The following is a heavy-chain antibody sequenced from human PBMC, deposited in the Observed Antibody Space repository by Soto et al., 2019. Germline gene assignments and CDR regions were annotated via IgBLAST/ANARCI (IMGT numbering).Heavy chain of an antibody. Sequence: GGSLRLSCAASGFTFSSYAMHWVRQAPGKGLEWVAVISYDGSNKYYADSVKGRFTISRDNSKNTLYLQMNSLRAEDTAVYYCARDTAEYPHYYYGMDVWGQGTTVTVYS. D-gene: IGHD5-18*01. CDR3: ARDTAEYPHYYYGMDV. J-gene: IGHJ6*02. V-gene: IGHV3-30-3*01. CDR2: ISYDGSNK. CDR1: GFTFSSYA.